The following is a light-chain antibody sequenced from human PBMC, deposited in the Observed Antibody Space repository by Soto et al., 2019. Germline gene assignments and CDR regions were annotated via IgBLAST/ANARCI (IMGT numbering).Light chain of an antibody. CDR2: SEI. Sequence: QSALTQPPSASGTPGQRVTISCSGSSSNIGTNAVSWYQQLPGTAPKLLIYSEIQRPSGVPDRFSGSKSGTSASLAIGGLQSEDEADYYCAAWDDSLNGYVFGTGTKVTVL. V-gene: IGLV1-44*01. J-gene: IGLJ1*01. CDR1: SSNIGTNA. CDR3: AAWDDSLNGYV.